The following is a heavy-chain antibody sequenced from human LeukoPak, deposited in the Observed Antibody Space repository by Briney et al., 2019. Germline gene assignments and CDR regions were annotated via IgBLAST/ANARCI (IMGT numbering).Heavy chain of an antibody. D-gene: IGHD6-6*01. CDR1: GFTFSSYS. V-gene: IGHV3-21*01. CDR3: ARDRLYSSSSYYYYMDV. J-gene: IGHJ6*03. Sequence: GGSLRLSCAASGFTFSSYSMNWVRQAPGKGLEWVSSISSSSSYIYYADSVKGRFTISRDNAKNSLYLQMNSLRAEDTAVYYCARDRLYSSSSYYYYMDVWAKGPRSPSP. CDR2: ISSSSSYI.